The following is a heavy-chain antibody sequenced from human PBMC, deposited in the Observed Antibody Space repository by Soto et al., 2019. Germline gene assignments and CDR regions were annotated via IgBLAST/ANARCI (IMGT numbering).Heavy chain of an antibody. D-gene: IGHD3-10*01. CDR3: ARDYGSGXTPWYFDL. J-gene: IGHJ2*01. Sequence: QVQLVQSGAEVKKPGASVKVSCKASGYTFTNYGISWVRQAPGQGLEWMGWISTFSGNTNYAQKLQGRVTMTTDTSTSTAYMELXSLRSXDMAXYYCARDYGSGXTPWYFDLWGRGTLVTVSS. CDR1: GYTFTNYG. V-gene: IGHV1-18*03. CDR2: ISTFSGNT.